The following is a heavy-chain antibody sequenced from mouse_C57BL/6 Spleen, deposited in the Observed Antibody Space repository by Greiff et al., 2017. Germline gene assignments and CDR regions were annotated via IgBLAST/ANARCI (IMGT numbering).Heavy chain of an antibody. D-gene: IGHD1-1*01. V-gene: IGHV1-52*01. CDR3: ARWYNGSGALDY. Sequence: VQLQQSGAELVRPGSSVRMSCKASGFTFTSYWMHWVKQRPIQGLEWIGNIDPSDSEPHYNPNFKDTATLTVDQSSSTADMQLISLTSEDSSVYYCARWYNGSGALDYWGQGTSVTVSS. CDR2: IDPSDSEP. J-gene: IGHJ4*01. CDR1: GFTFTSYW.